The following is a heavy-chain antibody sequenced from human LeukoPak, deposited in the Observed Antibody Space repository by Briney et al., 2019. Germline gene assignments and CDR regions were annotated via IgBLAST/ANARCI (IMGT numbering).Heavy chain of an antibody. V-gene: IGHV3-74*01. CDR1: GFTFSSFW. Sequence: GGSLRLSCAASGFTFSSFWMHWVRHAPGKGLVWVSRIKSDGSSTSYADSVKGRFTISRDNAKNTLYLQMNSLRAEDTAVYYCARGGTGTDHYYYGMDVWGQGTTVTVSS. D-gene: IGHD1-7*01. CDR3: ARGGTGTDHYYYGMDV. CDR2: IKSDGSST. J-gene: IGHJ6*02.